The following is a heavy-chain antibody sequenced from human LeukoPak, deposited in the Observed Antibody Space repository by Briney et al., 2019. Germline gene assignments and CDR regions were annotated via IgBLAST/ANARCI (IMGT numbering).Heavy chain of an antibody. J-gene: IGHJ4*02. Sequence: GGSLRLSCAASGFTFSRYWMSWVRQAPGKGLEWVAVISYDGSNKYYADSVKGRFTISRDSSKNTLYLQMNSLRPEDTALYYCAKDLGGSGWYVNYWGQGTLVTVSS. CDR2: ISYDGSNK. V-gene: IGHV3-30*18. CDR3: AKDLGGSGWYVNY. D-gene: IGHD6-19*01. CDR1: GFTFSRYW.